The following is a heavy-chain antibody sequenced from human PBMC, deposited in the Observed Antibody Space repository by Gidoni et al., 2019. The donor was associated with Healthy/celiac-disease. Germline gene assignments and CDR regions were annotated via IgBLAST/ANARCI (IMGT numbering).Heavy chain of an antibody. V-gene: IGHV4-4*02. CDR2: IYHSGST. D-gene: IGHD6-19*01. CDR3: ARGGMGGIAVAGSGFDY. J-gene: IGHJ4*02. CDR1: GGSISSSNW. Sequence: GPGLVKPSGTLSLTCAVSGGSISSSNWWSWVRQPPGKGLEWIGEIYHSGSTNYNPSLKSRVTISVDKSKNQFSLKLSSVTAADTAVYYCARGGMGGIAVAGSGFDYWGQGTLVTVSS.